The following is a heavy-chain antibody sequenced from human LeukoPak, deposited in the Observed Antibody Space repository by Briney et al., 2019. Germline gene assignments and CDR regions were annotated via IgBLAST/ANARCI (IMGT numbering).Heavy chain of an antibody. V-gene: IGHV4-59*01. CDR3: ARDRDSSGLRDFDL. J-gene: IGHJ2*01. Sequence: PSETLSLTCTVSGGSINSYYWSWIRQAPGKGLEWIGYIYYSGNTNYNPSLKSRVTISIDTSKNQLSLQLSSVTAADTAVYYCARDRDSSGLRDFDLWGRGTLVTVS. CDR2: IYYSGNT. D-gene: IGHD3-22*01. CDR1: GGSINSYY.